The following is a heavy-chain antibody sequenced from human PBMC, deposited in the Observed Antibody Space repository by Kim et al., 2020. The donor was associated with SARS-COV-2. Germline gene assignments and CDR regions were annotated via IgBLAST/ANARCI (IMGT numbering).Heavy chain of an antibody. V-gene: IGHV3-30*04. D-gene: IGHD3-22*01. CDR1: GFTLSNPH. CDR3: AREEGSSAYAGFFDP. J-gene: IGHJ5*02. Sequence: GGSLRLSCSPSGFTLSNPHMHWLRQPPGKGLEWVALISNDAINKVYAESVRGRFTISRDNSKNTLFLQMDNLRSDDTALYYCAREEGSSAYAGFFDPWGPGTPVIVSS. CDR2: ISNDAINK.